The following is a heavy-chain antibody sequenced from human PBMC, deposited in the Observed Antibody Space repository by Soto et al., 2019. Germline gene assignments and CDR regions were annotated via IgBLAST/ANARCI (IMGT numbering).Heavy chain of an antibody. CDR3: ARDYDSSGYPRYYSDY. Sequence: QPGGSLRLSCVASGFTFSSYGMHWVRQAPGKGLEWVAVISYDGSNKYYADSVKGRFTISRDNSKNTLYLQMNSLRAEDTAVYYCARDYDSSGYPRYYSDYWGQGTLVTVSS. V-gene: IGHV3-30*03. J-gene: IGHJ4*02. CDR1: GFTFSSYG. D-gene: IGHD3-22*01. CDR2: ISYDGSNK.